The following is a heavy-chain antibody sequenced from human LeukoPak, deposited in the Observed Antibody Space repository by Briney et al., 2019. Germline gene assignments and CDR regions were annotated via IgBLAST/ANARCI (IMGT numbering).Heavy chain of an antibody. V-gene: IGHV3-11*04. CDR2: ISSSGSTI. CDR1: GVTFSDYY. J-gene: IGHJ6*04. D-gene: IGHD3-10*02. CDR3: AELGITMIGGV. Sequence: GGSLRLSCAASGVTFSDYYMSGIRQAPGKGLEWVAYISSSGSTIYYADSVKGRFTISRDNAKHSLYLQMNSLRAEDTAVYYCAELGITMIGGVWGKGTTVTISS.